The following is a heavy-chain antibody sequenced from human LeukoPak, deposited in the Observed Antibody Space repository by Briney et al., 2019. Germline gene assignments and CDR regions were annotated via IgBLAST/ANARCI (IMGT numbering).Heavy chain of an antibody. D-gene: IGHD2-2*01. V-gene: IGHV3-23*01. Sequence: GGSLRLSCAASGFTFSSYAMSCVRQAPGKGLEWVSAISGSGGSTYYADSVKGRFTISRDNSKNMLYLQINSLRAEDTAVYYCAKEREYIVVVILVYWRQGTLVSVPS. CDR1: GFTFSSYA. CDR2: ISGSGGST. CDR3: AKEREYIVVVILVY. J-gene: IGHJ4*02.